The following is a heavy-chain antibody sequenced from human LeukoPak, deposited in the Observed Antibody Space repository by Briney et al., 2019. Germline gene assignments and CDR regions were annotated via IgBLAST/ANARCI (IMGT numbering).Heavy chain of an antibody. V-gene: IGHV2-5*02. J-gene: IGHJ4*02. Sequence: SGPTLVKPTQTLTLTCTFSGCALSTSGVGVGWIRQPPGKALEALALIYWDDDKRYSPSLKSRLTITKHTSKNQVVLTMTNMDPVDTATYYCAYSITQGLWFGELRSHFDYWGQGTLVTVSS. CDR3: AYSITQGLWFGELRSHFDY. D-gene: IGHD3-10*01. CDR2: IYWDDDK. CDR1: GCALSTSGVG.